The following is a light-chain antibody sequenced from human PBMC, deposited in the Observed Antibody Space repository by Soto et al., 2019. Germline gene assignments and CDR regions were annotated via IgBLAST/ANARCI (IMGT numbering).Light chain of an antibody. J-gene: IGKJ2*01. CDR3: QHYNFWPHS. Sequence: EIVLTQSPGTLSLSPGERATLSCRASQSFNSIYLAWYQQKPGQAPRLLIYRASIRATGVPARFSGSGSGTEFTLTISGLQSEDVSIYFCQHYNFWPHSFGQGTKVDIK. CDR1: QSFNSIY. V-gene: IGKV3-15*01. CDR2: RAS.